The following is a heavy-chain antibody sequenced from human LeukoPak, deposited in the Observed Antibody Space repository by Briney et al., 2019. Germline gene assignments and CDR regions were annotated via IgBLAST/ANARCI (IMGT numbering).Heavy chain of an antibody. CDR1: GFTFSNFA. D-gene: IGHD2-15*01. J-gene: IGHJ5*01. Sequence: PGGSLRLSCAASGFTFSNFAMSWVRQAPGKGLEWVPGISVSGGGTYYADSVKGRFTISRDNSKNTLYLQMNSLRAEDTAVYYCARGTLEHCSGASCYPLDSWGQGTLVTVSS. V-gene: IGHV3-23*01. CDR3: ARGTLEHCSGASCYPLDS. CDR2: ISVSGGGT.